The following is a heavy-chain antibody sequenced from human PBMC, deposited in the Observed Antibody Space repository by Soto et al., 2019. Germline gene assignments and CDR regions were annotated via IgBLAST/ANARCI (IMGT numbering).Heavy chain of an antibody. D-gene: IGHD2-8*01. CDR2: IRKDGSQR. V-gene: IGHV3-7*05. Sequence: EVHLVESGGGLVQPGGSLTLSCAASEFAFSSYWMTWVRQAPGKGLEWVANIRKDGSQRSYLDSVMGRFTISRDNSKNSLYLQMNSLRAEDTALQLCAGDVSPGRSGLYFDAFEIWGQGTMVT. J-gene: IGHJ3*02. CDR3: AGDVSPGRSGLYFDAFEI. CDR1: EFAFSSYW.